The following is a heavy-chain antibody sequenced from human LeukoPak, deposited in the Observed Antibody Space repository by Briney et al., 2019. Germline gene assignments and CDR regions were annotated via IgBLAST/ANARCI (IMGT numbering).Heavy chain of an antibody. CDR2: MYLSGTT. J-gene: IGHJ4*02. V-gene: IGHV4-34*01. Sequence: SETLSLTCAVYGESFSDYYWSWIRQPPGKGLEWIGEMYLSGTTHSNPSVKSRVTISIDKSKNQFFLNLSSVTAADTAVYYCAGLVGRYSSGLYYYYFDYWGQGTLVTVSS. CDR3: AGLVGRYSSGLYYYYFDY. D-gene: IGHD3-22*01. CDR1: GESFSDYY.